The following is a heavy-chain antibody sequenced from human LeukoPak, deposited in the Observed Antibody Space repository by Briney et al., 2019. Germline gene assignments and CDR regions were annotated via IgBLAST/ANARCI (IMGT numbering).Heavy chain of an antibody. CDR1: GGSISSGGYH. CDR3: ARESSSLYYYYGMDV. Sequence: SQTLSLTCTVSGGSISSGGYHWSWIRQHPGKGLEWIGYIYYSGSTYYNPSLKSRVTISVDTSKNQFSLKLSSVTAADTAVYYCARESSSLYYYYGMDVWGQGTTVTVSS. V-gene: IGHV4-31*03. CDR2: IYYSGST. D-gene: IGHD6-6*01. J-gene: IGHJ6*02.